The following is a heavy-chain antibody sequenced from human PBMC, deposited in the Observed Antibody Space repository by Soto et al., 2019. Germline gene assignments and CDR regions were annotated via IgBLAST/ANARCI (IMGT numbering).Heavy chain of an antibody. CDR3: ARRRDGTCYGCYDY. D-gene: IGHD2-15*01. CDR1: GFSFSTNS. CDR2: NDSFGRT. J-gene: IGHJ4*02. V-gene: IGHV3-64*01. Sequence: EVQLVEPGAALVQPGGSLGLPCAASGFSFSTNSIHRVGKAPGKGREYVSANDSFGRTYYENSVRGRFSISRDTSKNMVYLQMGGVATEDVGGYYCARRRDGTCYGCYDYWGRGTLVTVSS.